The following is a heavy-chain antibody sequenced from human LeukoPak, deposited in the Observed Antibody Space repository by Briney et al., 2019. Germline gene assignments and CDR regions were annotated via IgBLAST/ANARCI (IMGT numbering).Heavy chain of an antibody. CDR3: AREHHYYDSSGYLY. V-gene: IGHV3-33*01. J-gene: IGHJ4*02. D-gene: IGHD3-22*01. CDR1: GLTFSSYG. CDR2: IWYDGSNK. Sequence: GGSLRLSCAASGLTFSSYGMHWVRQAPGKGLEWVAVIWYDGSNKYYADSVKGRFTISRDNSKNTLYLQMNSLRAEDTAVYYCAREHHYYDSSGYLYWGQGTLVTVSS.